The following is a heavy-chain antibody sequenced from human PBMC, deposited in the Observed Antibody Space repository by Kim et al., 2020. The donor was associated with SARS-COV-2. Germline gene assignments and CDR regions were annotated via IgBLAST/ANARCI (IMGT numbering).Heavy chain of an antibody. CDR3: ARSRGSYYSYYYGMDV. Sequence: GGSLRLSCAASGFTFSDYYMTWIRQAPGKGLEWVSYISSSGSTVYYADSVKGRVTISRDNAKNSLYLQMNSLRAEDTAVYYCARSRGSYYSYYYGMDVWGQGTTVTVSS. CDR1: GFTFSDYY. J-gene: IGHJ6*02. D-gene: IGHD3-10*01. V-gene: IGHV3-11*01. CDR2: ISSSGSTV.